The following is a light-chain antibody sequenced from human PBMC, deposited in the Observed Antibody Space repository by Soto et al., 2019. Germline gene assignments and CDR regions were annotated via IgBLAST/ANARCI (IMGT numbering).Light chain of an antibody. CDR3: SSYAGSNNFGV. CDR1: SSDVGDYNY. CDR2: EVT. Sequence: QSALTQPPSVSGSPGQSGTISCTGTSSDVGDYNYVSWYQHQPDKAPKLMIYEVTKRPSGVPDRFSGSKSGNTASLTVSGLQAEDEADYYCSSYAGSNNFGVFGGGTKVTVL. V-gene: IGLV2-8*01. J-gene: IGLJ2*01.